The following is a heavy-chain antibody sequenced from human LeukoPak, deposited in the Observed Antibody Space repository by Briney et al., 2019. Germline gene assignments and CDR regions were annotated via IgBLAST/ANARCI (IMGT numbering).Heavy chain of an antibody. V-gene: IGHV1-2*02. J-gene: IGHJ3*02. CDR1: GYTFTGYY. CDR2: INPNSGGT. D-gene: IGHD3-22*01. CDR3: ARMIVGALDAFDI. Sequence: GASVKVSCKASGYTFTGYYMHWVRQAPGQGLEWMGWINPNSGGTNYAQKFQGRVTMTRDTSISTAYMELSSLRSEDTAVYYCARMIVGALDAFDIWGQGTMVTVSS.